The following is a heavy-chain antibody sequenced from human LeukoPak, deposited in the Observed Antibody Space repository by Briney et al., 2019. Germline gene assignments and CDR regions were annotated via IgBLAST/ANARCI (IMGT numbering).Heavy chain of an antibody. CDR1: GYTFTSYA. Sequence: SVKVSCKASGYTFTSYAISWVRQAPGQGLEWMGGIIPIFGTANYAQKFQGRVTITTDESTSTAYMELSSLRSEDTAVYYCARATVVPAVKGAFDIWGQGTMVTVSS. CDR2: IIPIFGTA. J-gene: IGHJ3*02. D-gene: IGHD2-2*01. CDR3: ARATVVPAVKGAFDI. V-gene: IGHV1-69*05.